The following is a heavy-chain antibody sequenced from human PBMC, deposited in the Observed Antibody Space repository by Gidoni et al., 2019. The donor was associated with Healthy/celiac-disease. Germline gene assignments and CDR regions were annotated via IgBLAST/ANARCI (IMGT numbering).Heavy chain of an antibody. CDR3: ARAPRIAARPKYFDY. D-gene: IGHD6-6*01. V-gene: IGHV4-34*01. CDR1: CGSFSGYY. J-gene: IGHJ4*02. Sequence: QVQLQQWGAGLLKPSETLSLTCAVYCGSFSGYYWSWIRQPPGKGLEWIGEINHSGSTNYNPSLKSRVTISVDTSKNQFSLKLSSVTAADTAVYYCARAPRIAARPKYFDYWGQGTLVTVSS. CDR2: INHSGST.